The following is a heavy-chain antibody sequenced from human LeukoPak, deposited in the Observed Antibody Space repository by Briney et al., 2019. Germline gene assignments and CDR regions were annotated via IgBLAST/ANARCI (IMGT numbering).Heavy chain of an antibody. D-gene: IGHD2-21*02. CDR1: GLTTSDYG. V-gene: IGHV3-20*04. Sequence: VGSLRLSCAASGLTTSDYGMSGVRQAPRKGLEWVAGIDWSGEATQYADSVEGRFTISRDNAANALYLQMNSLTAEDTALYYCARDLSATWYSLGYWGRGTLVTVSS. CDR2: IDWSGEAT. J-gene: IGHJ4*02. CDR3: ARDLSATWYSLGY.